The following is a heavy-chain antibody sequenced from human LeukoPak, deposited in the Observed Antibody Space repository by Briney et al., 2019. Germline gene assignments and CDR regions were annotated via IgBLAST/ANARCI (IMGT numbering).Heavy chain of an antibody. D-gene: IGHD2-2*01. CDR3: AGPPRLGDCSSTSCYAPSYYYYYGMDV. Sequence: SVKVSCKASGGTFSSYAISWVRQAPGQGLEWMGRIIPILGIANYAQKFQGRVTITADKSTSTAYMELSSLRSEDTTVYYCAGPPRLGDCSSTSCYAPSYYYYYGMDVWGQGTTVTVSS. CDR1: GGTFSSYA. CDR2: IIPILGIA. J-gene: IGHJ6*02. V-gene: IGHV1-69*04.